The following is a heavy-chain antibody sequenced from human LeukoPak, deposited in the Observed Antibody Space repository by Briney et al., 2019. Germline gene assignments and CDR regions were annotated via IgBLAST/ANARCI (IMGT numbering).Heavy chain of an antibody. J-gene: IGHJ2*01. CDR2: IYTSGST. D-gene: IGHD4-11*01. Sequence: PSETLSLTCTVSGGSISSYYWSWIRQPAGQGLEWIGRIYTSGSTNYNPSLKSRVTISVDKSKNQFSLKLSSVTAADTAVYYCARGTVTNYWYFDLWGRGTLVTVSS. CDR1: GGSISSYY. CDR3: ARGTVTNYWYFDL. V-gene: IGHV4-4*07.